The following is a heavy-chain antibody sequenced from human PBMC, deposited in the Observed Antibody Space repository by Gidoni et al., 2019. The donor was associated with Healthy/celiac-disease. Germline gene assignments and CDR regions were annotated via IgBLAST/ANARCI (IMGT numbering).Heavy chain of an antibody. CDR2: ISSSGSTI. D-gene: IGHD4-17*01. CDR3: ARAYGDYASPPNYFDY. V-gene: IGHV3-11*01. J-gene: IGHJ4*02. Sequence: QVQLVESGGGLVKPGGSLRLSCAASGFTFSDYYMSWIRQAPGTGLVCVSYISSSGSTIYYADSVKGRFTISRDNAKNSLYLQMNSLRAEDTAVYYCARAYGDYASPPNYFDYWGQGTLVTVSS. CDR1: GFTFSDYY.